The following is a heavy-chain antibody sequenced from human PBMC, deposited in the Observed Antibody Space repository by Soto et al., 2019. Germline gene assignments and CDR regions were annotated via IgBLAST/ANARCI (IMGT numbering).Heavy chain of an antibody. D-gene: IGHD5-18*01. J-gene: IGHJ4*01. V-gene: IGHV3-33*01. CDR2: IWFDGSNK. CDR3: AREWDKATVPRADY. Sequence: QVQLVESGGGVVQPGRSLRLSCAASGFTFSSYGMHWVRQAPGKGLEWVAVIWFDGSNKYYADSVKGRFTISRDNSKNTLYLQMNSLRAEDTAIYYCAREWDKATVPRADYWGQGTLVTVSS. CDR1: GFTFSSYG.